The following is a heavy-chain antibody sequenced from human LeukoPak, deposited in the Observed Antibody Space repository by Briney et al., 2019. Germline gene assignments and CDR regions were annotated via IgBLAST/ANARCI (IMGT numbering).Heavy chain of an antibody. Sequence: SETLSLTCTVSGGSISSSSYYWGWLRQPPGKGLEWVGSIYYSGSTYYNPSLKSRVTISVDTSKNQFSLKLGSVTAADTAVYYCARQGVAGSAGYYFDYWGQGTLVTVSS. CDR3: ARQGVAGSAGYYFDY. CDR2: IYYSGST. CDR1: GGSISSSSYY. V-gene: IGHV4-39*01. D-gene: IGHD6-19*01. J-gene: IGHJ4*02.